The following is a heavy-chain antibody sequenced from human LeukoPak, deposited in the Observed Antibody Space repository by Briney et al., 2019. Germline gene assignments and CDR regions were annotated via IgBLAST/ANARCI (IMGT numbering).Heavy chain of an antibody. CDR2: IYYSGST. Sequence: SETLSLTCTVSGGSISSSSYYWGWIRQPPGKGLEWIGSIYYSGSTYYNPSLKSRVTISVDTSKNQFSLKLSSVTAADTAVYYCAGQDSSSLYYFDYWGQGTLVTVSS. D-gene: IGHD6-13*01. V-gene: IGHV4-39*01. CDR3: AGQDSSSLYYFDY. CDR1: GGSISSSSYY. J-gene: IGHJ4*02.